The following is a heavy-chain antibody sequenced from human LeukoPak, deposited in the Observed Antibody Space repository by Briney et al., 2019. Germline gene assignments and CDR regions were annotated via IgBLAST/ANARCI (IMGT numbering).Heavy chain of an antibody. Sequence: PSETLSLTCTVSGGSISSSSYYWGWIRQPPGKGLEWIGSIYYSGRTHYNPSLKSRVTISVDTSKNQFSLKVSSVTAADTAVYYCASRNRDYSDNSGRPLYYYMDVWGKGTTVTVSS. CDR1: GGSISSSSYY. CDR2: IYYSGRT. D-gene: IGHD3-22*01. V-gene: IGHV4-39*07. CDR3: ASRNRDYSDNSGRPLYYYMDV. J-gene: IGHJ6*03.